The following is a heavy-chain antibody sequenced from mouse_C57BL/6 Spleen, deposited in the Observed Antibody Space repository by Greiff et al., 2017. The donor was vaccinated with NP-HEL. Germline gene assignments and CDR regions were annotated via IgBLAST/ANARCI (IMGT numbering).Heavy chain of an antibody. Sequence: EVKVVESGGDLVKPGGSLKLSCAASGFTFSSYGMSWVRQTPDKRLEWVATISSGGSYTYYPDSVKGRFTISRDNAKNTLYLQMSSLKSEDTAMYYCARWDYGSSYVFAYWGQGTLVTVSA. CDR3: ARWDYGSSYVFAY. CDR2: ISSGGSYT. V-gene: IGHV5-6*01. J-gene: IGHJ3*01. CDR1: GFTFSSYG. D-gene: IGHD1-1*01.